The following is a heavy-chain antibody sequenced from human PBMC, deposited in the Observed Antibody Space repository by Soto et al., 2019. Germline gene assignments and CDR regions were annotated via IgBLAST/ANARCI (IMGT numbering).Heavy chain of an antibody. CDR1: GGPIRSYY. CDR2: IYYSGST. CDR3: ARLGTQVAPFDY. J-gene: IGHJ4*02. D-gene: IGHD1-7*01. Sequence: SXTLSLTCTVSGGPIRSYYWSWIRQPPGKGLEWIGNIYYSGSTNYNPSLKSRVTLSVDTSKNQFSLKLSSVTAADTAVYYCARLGTQVAPFDYWGQGTLVXVS. V-gene: IGHV4-59*08.